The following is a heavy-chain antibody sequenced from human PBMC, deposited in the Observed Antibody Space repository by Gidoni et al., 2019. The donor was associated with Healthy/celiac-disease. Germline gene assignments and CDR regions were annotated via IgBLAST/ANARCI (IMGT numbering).Heavy chain of an antibody. Sequence: VQLVASGGGLVQPGGSLRLSCAASGFTFSRYWMSWVRQAPGKGLEWVANIKQDGSEKYYVDSVKGRFTVSRDNAKNSLYLQMNSLRAEDTAVYYCARDLGGYSGYGEDFDYWGQGTLVTVSS. CDR3: ARDLGGYSGYGEDFDY. CDR2: IKQDGSEK. D-gene: IGHD5-12*01. CDR1: GFTFSRYW. J-gene: IGHJ4*02. V-gene: IGHV3-7*04.